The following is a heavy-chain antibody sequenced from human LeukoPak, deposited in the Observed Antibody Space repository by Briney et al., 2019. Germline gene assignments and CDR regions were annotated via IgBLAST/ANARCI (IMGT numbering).Heavy chain of an antibody. CDR3: AKDDRGNESPFDY. Sequence: GASLRLSCAASGFTFSNYDMHWVRQAPGKGLGWVAVILYDGTNKYYADSVKGRFTISRDNSKNTLHLQMNSLGAEDTAEYYCAKDDRGNESPFDYWGQGTLVTVSS. J-gene: IGHJ4*02. CDR2: ILYDGTNK. V-gene: IGHV3-30*18. CDR1: GFTFSNYD.